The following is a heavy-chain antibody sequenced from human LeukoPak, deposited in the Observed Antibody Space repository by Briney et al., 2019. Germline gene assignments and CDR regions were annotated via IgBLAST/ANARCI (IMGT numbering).Heavy chain of an antibody. D-gene: IGHD6-19*01. J-gene: IGHJ4*02. CDR3: AREIGGIAVAGLFDY. CDR1: GFTFSSYS. Sequence: GGSLRLSCAASGFTFSSYSMNWVRQAPGKGLEWVSSISSSSSYIYYADSVKGRFTISRDNAKNSLYLQMNSLRAEDTAVYYCAREIGGIAVAGLFDYWGQGTLVTVSS. V-gene: IGHV3-21*01. CDR2: ISSSSSYI.